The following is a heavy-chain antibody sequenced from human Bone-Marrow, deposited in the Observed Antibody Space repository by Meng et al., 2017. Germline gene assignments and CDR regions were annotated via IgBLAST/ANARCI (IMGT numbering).Heavy chain of an antibody. Sequence: GESLKISCAASGFTFSSYAMSWVRQAPGKGLEWVSAISGSGGSTYYADSVKGRFTISRDNSKNTLYLQMNSLRAEDTAVYYCARETYYDILTGYYNVVYFDYWGQGTLVTVSS. D-gene: IGHD3-9*01. J-gene: IGHJ4*02. CDR1: GFTFSSYA. CDR2: ISGSGGST. V-gene: IGHV3-23*01. CDR3: ARETYYDILTGYYNVVYFDY.